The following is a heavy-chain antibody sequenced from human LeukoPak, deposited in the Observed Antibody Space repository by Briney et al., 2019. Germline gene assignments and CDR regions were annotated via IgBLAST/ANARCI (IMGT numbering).Heavy chain of an antibody. CDR3: ATGGGWQPLSS. Sequence: ASVKVSCKASGGTFSSYTMNWVRQAPGQGLEWMGGIIPLFGIGNYAQKFQGKITITADESTRTAYMELSSLRSEDTAVYYCATGGGWQPLSSWGQGTLVTVSS. CDR1: GGTFSSYT. CDR2: IIPLFGIG. D-gene: IGHD2-15*01. V-gene: IGHV1-69*13. J-gene: IGHJ5*02.